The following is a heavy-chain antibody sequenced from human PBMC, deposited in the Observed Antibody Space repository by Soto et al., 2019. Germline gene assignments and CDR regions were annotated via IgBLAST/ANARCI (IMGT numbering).Heavy chain of an antibody. D-gene: IGHD5-18*01. Sequence: QVQLVQSGAEVKKPGASVKVSCKASGYTFTNNDVSWVRQATGQGLEWMGWVNPGSGDTGYAQKFQGRLTMTRDISIATAYMELNSLTSEDTAIYYCVRMDSFGSLNWFDPWGQGTLVTVSS. CDR2: VNPGSGDT. J-gene: IGHJ5*02. V-gene: IGHV1-8*01. CDR3: VRMDSFGSLNWFDP. CDR1: GYTFTNND.